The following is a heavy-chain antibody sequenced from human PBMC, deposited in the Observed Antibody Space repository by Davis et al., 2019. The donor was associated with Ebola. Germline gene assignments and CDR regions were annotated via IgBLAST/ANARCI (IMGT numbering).Heavy chain of an antibody. CDR2: ISAYNGNT. CDR3: AREILSVYYYYGMDV. CDR1: GGTFSSYG. J-gene: IGHJ6*02. D-gene: IGHD2/OR15-2a*01. V-gene: IGHV1-18*01. Sequence: ASVKVSCKASGGTFSSYGISWVRQAPGQGLEWMGWISAYNGNTNYAQKLQGRVTMTTDTSTSTAYMELRSLRSDDTAVYYCAREILSVYYYYGMDVWGQGTTVTVSS.